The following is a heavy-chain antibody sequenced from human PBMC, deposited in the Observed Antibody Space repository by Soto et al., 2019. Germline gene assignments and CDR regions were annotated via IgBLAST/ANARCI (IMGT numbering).Heavy chain of an antibody. J-gene: IGHJ4*02. Sequence: SETLSLTCTVSGGSISGYYLSWIRQPAGKGLECIGRMYNSERTNYNPSLKSRVTMSMDTSKNQFSLKLTSVTAADTAVYFCAREPLAHSYFDLWGQGTLVTVSS. CDR2: MYNSERT. CDR3: AREPLAHSYFDL. CDR1: GGSISGYY. V-gene: IGHV4-4*07.